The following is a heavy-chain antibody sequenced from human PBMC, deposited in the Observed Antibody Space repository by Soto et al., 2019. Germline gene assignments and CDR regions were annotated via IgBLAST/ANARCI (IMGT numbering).Heavy chain of an antibody. D-gene: IGHD3-9*01. V-gene: IGHV4-34*01. CDR1: GGSFSGYY. CDR3: ARRRYFDWLLGV. J-gene: IGHJ6*02. Sequence: SETLSLTCAVYGGSFSGYYWSWIRQPPGKGLEWIGEINHSGSTNYNPSLKSRVTISVDTSKNQFSLKLSSVTAADTAVYYCARRRYFDWLLGVWGQGTTVTSP. CDR2: INHSGST.